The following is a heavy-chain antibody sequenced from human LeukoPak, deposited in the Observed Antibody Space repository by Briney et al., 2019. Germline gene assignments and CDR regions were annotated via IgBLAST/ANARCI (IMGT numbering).Heavy chain of an antibody. CDR2: ISSSGTYI. CDR1: GFTFSGYE. J-gene: IGHJ3*02. CDR3: AGGATDYDI. V-gene: IGHV3-21*01. D-gene: IGHD4-11*01. Sequence: GGSLRLSCAASGFTFSGYEMNWVRQAPGKGLEWVSSISSSGTYIYYADSVKGRFTISRDNAKNSLYLQMNSLRAEDTSVYYCAGGATDYDIWGRGTVVTVSS.